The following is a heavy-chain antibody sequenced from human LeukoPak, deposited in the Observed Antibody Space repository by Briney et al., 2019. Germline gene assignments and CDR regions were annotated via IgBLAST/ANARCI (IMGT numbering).Heavy chain of an antibody. CDR2: INHSGST. CDR1: GGSFSGYY. Sequence: SETLSLTCAVYGGSFSGYYWSWIRQPPGKGLEWIGEINHSGSTNYNPSLKSRVTISVDTSKNQFSLKLSSVTAADTAVYYCARAYSSGWYVPERYNWFDPWGQGTLVTVSS. J-gene: IGHJ5*02. V-gene: IGHV4-34*01. D-gene: IGHD6-19*01. CDR3: ARAYSSGWYVPERYNWFDP.